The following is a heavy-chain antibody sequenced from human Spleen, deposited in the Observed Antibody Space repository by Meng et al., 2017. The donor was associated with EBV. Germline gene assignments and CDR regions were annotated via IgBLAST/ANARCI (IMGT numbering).Heavy chain of an antibody. CDR2: INEDGTTT. CDR3: SRDLAGPRDF. D-gene: IGHD1-14*01. V-gene: IGHV3-74*01. CDR1: EFAFSTYW. Sequence: VKPAGSGGDLVKPGSALRLSCAASEFAFSTYWMHWVRQAPGEGLAWVARINEDGTTTNYADSVEGRFTIYRDNAKNRLYLQMNSLRVEDTAVYFCSRDLAGPRDFWGQGTLVTVSS. J-gene: IGHJ4*02.